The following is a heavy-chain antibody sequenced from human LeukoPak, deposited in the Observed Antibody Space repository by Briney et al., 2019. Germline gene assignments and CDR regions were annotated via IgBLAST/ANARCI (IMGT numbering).Heavy chain of an antibody. Sequence: GESLKISCKGSGYSFTSYWIGWVRQMPGKGLEWMGIIYPGDSDTRYSPSFQGQVTISADKSISTAYLPWSSLKASDTAMYYCARQISSSYYYYYYMDVWGKGTTVTVSS. D-gene: IGHD6-6*01. CDR1: GYSFTSYW. CDR2: IYPGDSDT. CDR3: ARQISSSYYYYYYMDV. J-gene: IGHJ6*03. V-gene: IGHV5-51*01.